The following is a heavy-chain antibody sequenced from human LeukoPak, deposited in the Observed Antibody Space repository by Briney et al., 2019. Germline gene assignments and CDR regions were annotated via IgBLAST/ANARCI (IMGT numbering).Heavy chain of an antibody. CDR3: ARTYYYDSSGYSLFDY. J-gene: IGHJ4*02. CDR2: TYYSGST. CDR1: GGSISSSSYY. D-gene: IGHD3-22*01. V-gene: IGHV4-39*01. Sequence: SETLSLTCTVSGGSISSSSYYWGWIRQPPGKGLEWIGSTYYSGSTYYNPSLKSRVTISVDTSKNQFSLKLSSVTAADTAVYYCARTYYYDSSGYSLFDYWGQGTLVTVSS.